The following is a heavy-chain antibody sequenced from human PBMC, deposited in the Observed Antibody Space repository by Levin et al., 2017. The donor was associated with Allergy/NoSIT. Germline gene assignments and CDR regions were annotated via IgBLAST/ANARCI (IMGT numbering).Heavy chain of an antibody. CDR3: ASSSGSVVIDYYYYYGMDV. V-gene: IGHV4-59*01. CDR1: GGSISSYY. D-gene: IGHD3-22*01. Sequence: PSETLSLTCTVSGGSISSYYWSWIRQPPGKGLEWIGYIYYSGSTNYNPSLKSRVTISVDTSKNQFSLKLSSVTAADTAVYYCASSSGSVVIDYYYYYGMDVWGQGTTVTVSS. CDR2: IYYSGST. J-gene: IGHJ6*02.